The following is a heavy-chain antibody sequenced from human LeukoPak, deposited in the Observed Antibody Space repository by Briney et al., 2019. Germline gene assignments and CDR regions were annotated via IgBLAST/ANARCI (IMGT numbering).Heavy chain of an antibody. Sequence: SETLSLTCTVSGGSISSGGYYWSWIRQPPGKGLEWIGYIYHSGSTYYNPSLKSRVTISVDRSKNQFSLKLSSGTAADTAVYYCARGESGVVIGLKPPDYWGQGTLVTVSS. J-gene: IGHJ4*02. D-gene: IGHD3-3*01. CDR2: IYHSGST. CDR3: ARGESGVVIGLKPPDY. CDR1: GGSISSGGYY. V-gene: IGHV4-30-2*01.